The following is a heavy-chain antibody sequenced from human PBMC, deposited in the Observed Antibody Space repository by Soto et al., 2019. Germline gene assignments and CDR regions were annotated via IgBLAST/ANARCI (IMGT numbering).Heavy chain of an antibody. J-gene: IGHJ4*02. V-gene: IGHV4-31*03. CDR3: ARGVAY. D-gene: IGHD5-12*01. CDR1: CCSLSRGGFC. CDR2: ISYTGST. Sequence: TPSLTCTFFCCSLSRGGFCWSWIRQHPGKRLEWLGYISYTGSTYYIPSLKSRVTISVDTSKNQFSLKLSSVTAADTAVYYCARGVAYWCQGTLVTV.